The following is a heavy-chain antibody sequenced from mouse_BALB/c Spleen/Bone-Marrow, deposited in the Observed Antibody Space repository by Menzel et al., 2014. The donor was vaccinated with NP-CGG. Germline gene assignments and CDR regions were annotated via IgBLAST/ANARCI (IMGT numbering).Heavy chain of an antibody. CDR1: GFTFSSYA. J-gene: IGHJ4*01. CDR3: ARSLYDYDAMDY. Sequence: EVKLMESGGGLVKPGGSLKLSCAASGFTFSSYAMSWVRQTPEKRLEWVATTSSGGSYTYYADSGKGRLTISRDNAKDTLYLQMSSLRSEDTAMYYCARSLYDYDAMDYWGQGTSVTVSS. V-gene: IGHV5-9-1*01. CDR2: TSSGGSYT. D-gene: IGHD1-1*01.